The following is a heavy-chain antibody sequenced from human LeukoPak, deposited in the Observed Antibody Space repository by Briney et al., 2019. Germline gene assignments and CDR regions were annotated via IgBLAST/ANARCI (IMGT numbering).Heavy chain of an antibody. Sequence: SETLSLTCTVSGGSISSYYWSWIRQPAGKGLEWIGRIYTSGSTNYNPSLKSRVTISVDKSKNQFSLKLSSVTAADTAVHYCARGTKGLGLDYWGQGTLVTVSS. CDR1: GGSISSYY. CDR2: IYTSGST. CDR3: ARGTKGLGLDY. J-gene: IGHJ4*02. D-gene: IGHD2-8*01. V-gene: IGHV4-4*07.